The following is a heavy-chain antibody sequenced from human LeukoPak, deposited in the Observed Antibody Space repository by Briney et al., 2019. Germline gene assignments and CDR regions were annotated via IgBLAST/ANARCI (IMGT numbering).Heavy chain of an antibody. CDR2: IYIDGGT. CDR1: GFTVSSNY. J-gene: IGHJ5*02. CDR3: ARGNTTPVT. D-gene: IGHD1/OR15-1a*01. V-gene: IGHV3-66*01. Sequence: GGSLRLSCAASGFTVSSNYMTWVRQAPGKGLEWVSVIYIDGGTYYADSVKGTPTTPRNSTKNTLDLRMHSMRAEDTAVYYCARGNTTPVTCGPGTLV.